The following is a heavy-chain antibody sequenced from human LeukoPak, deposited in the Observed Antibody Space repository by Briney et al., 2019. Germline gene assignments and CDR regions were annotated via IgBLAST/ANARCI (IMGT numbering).Heavy chain of an antibody. CDR1: GFTFSSYS. J-gene: IGHJ6*03. V-gene: IGHV3-48*01. Sequence: GGSLRLSCAASGFTFSSYSMNWVRQAPGKGLEWISYISYSSNTIYYADSVKGRFTISRDNAKNSLYLHLNSLRVKDTAIYYCARDAGDTGYHQYYMDVWGKGTTVTVSS. D-gene: IGHD5-18*01. CDR2: ISYSSNTI. CDR3: ARDAGDTGYHQYYMDV.